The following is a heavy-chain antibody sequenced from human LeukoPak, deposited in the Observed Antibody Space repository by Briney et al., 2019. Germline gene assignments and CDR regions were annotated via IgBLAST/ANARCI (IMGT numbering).Heavy chain of an antibody. CDR2: IRSKAYGGTT. V-gene: IGHV3-49*04. CDR1: GFTLGDFA. Sequence: GGSLRLSCTASGFTLGDFAMSWVRQAPGKGLEWVGFIRSKAYGGTTVYAASVKGRFTISRDDSKSIAYLQMNSLKTEDTAVYYCSGTYSSGGRGLDYWGQGTLVTVSS. CDR3: SGTYSSGGRGLDY. D-gene: IGHD6-19*01. J-gene: IGHJ4*02.